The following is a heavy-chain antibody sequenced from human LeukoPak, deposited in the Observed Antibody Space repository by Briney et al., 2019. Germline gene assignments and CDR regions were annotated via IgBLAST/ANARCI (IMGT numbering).Heavy chain of an antibody. V-gene: IGHV5-51*01. D-gene: IGHD3-3*01. CDR2: IYPGDSDT. CDR1: GYSFTSYW. Sequence: GESLKISCKGSGYSFTSYWIGWVRQMPGKGLEWMGIIYPGDSDTRYSPSFQGQVTISADKSISTAYLQWSSLKASDTAMYYCARPRILGVVHDAFDIWGQGTMVTVSS. J-gene: IGHJ3*02. CDR3: ARPRILGVVHDAFDI.